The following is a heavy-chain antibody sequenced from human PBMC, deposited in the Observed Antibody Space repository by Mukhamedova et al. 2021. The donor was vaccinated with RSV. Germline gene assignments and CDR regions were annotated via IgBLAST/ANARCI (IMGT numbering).Heavy chain of an antibody. V-gene: IGHV5-51*01. CDR2: IKPGDSDV. D-gene: IGHD6-6*01. J-gene: IGHJ4*02. Sequence: GKGLEWVGIIKPGDSDVRYSPPFQGQVTISANESITTAYLQWSSLRASDSAVYFCARQDSFYSTSSFWGQGSLVTVSS. CDR3: ARQDSFYSTSSF.